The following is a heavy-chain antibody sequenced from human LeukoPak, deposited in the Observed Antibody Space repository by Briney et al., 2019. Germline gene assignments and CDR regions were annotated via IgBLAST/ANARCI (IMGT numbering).Heavy chain of an antibody. V-gene: IGHV3-53*01. J-gene: IGHJ4*02. D-gene: IGHD3-16*01. CDR2: TYSGGDT. CDR1: GFTVSSNY. CDR3: ARANWVDY. Sequence: GGSLRLSCAASGFTVSSNYMSWVRQAPGKGLEWVSVTYSGGDTYYADSVKGRFTISRDNAKNSLYLQMNSLRAEDTAVYYCARANWVDYWGQGTLVTVSP.